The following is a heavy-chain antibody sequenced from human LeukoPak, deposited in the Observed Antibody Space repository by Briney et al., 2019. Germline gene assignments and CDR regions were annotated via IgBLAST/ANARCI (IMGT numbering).Heavy chain of an antibody. CDR2: IYYNGST. CDR3: ARGDVYYYGMDV. CDR1: GGSISSYY. J-gene: IGHJ6*02. Sequence: SETLSLTCTVSGGSISSYYWSWIRQPPGKGLEWIGYIYYNGSTNYNPSLKSRVTISVDTSKNQFSLKLSSVTAADTAVYYCARGDVYYYGMDVWGQGTTVTVSS. V-gene: IGHV4-59*01.